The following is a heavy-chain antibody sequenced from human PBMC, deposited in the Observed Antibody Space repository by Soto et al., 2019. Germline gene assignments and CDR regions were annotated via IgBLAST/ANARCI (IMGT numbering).Heavy chain of an antibody. J-gene: IGHJ5*02. D-gene: IGHD6-13*01. Sequence: LSLTCTVSGGSISSYYWSWIRQPPGKGLEWIGYIYYSGSTNYNPSLKSRVTISVDTSKNQFSLKLSSVTAADTAVYYCARGRIAAAGTRFDPWGQGTLVTVSS. CDR3: ARGRIAAAGTRFDP. CDR1: GGSISSYY. CDR2: IYYSGST. V-gene: IGHV4-59*01.